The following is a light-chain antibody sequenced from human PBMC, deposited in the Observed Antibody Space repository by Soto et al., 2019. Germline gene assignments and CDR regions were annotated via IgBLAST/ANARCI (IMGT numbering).Light chain of an antibody. CDR2: GAS. Sequence: EIVLTQSPGTLSLSPGERATLSCRASQSVSSSYLAWYQQKPGQAPRLLIYGASSMATGIPDRFSGSGSGTDFTPTITRFVTEALAVYYCQQYGNSLIYTFGQGTKLESK. J-gene: IGKJ2*01. V-gene: IGKV3-20*01. CDR1: QSVSSSY. CDR3: QQYGNSLIYT.